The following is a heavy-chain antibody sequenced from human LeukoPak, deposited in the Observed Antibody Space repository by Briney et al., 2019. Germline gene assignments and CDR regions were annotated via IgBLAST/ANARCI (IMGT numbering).Heavy chain of an antibody. V-gene: IGHV3-7*01. CDR1: GFTFTTYW. Sequence: PGGSLRLSCAASGFTFTTYWMSWVRQAPGKGLEWVANIKQDGSEKYYVDSVKGRITISRDNAKNSLYLQMNSLRAEDTAVYYCARDLRSSGYYAFDYWGQGTLVTVSS. CDR2: IKQDGSEK. CDR3: ARDLRSSGYYAFDY. D-gene: IGHD3-22*01. J-gene: IGHJ4*02.